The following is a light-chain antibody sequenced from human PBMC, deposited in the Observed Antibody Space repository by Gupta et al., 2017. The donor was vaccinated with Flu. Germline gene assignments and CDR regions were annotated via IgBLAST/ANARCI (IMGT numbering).Light chain of an antibody. CDR2: ITSDGSH. V-gene: IGLV4-69*01. CDR3: QAWDTGIRV. J-gene: IGLJ3*02. Sequence: VKLTCTLSSGHSNYAIAWHQQQPEKGPRYLMKITSDGSHNKGDGIPDRFSGSSSGTERYLTISSLQAEDEADYYCQAWDTGIRVFGGGTKLTVL. CDR1: SGHSNYA.